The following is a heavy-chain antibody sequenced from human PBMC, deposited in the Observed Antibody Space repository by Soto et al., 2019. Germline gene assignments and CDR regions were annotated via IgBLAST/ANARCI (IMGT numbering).Heavy chain of an antibody. D-gene: IGHD3-16*01. CDR2: IYYSGNT. V-gene: IGHV4-31*03. CDR3: TMGDSEFPH. CDR1: GGSISSSGYY. J-gene: IGHJ4*02. Sequence: PSETLSLTCTVSGGSISSSGYYWSWIRQLPGRGLEWIGYIYYSGNTYYNPSLKSRVTISADTSKNQFSLKLSSVTAAGTAVYYCTMGDSEFPHWGQGTLVTVSS.